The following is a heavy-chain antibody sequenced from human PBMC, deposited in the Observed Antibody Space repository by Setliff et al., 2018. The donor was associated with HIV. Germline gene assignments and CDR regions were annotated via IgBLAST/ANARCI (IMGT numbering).Heavy chain of an antibody. J-gene: IGHJ3*01. D-gene: IGHD3-22*01. CDR1: GYTFTTYA. Sequence: ASVKVSCKASGYTFTTYAINWVRQAPGQGLEDMGWISTYNGHTSYARKFQGRVTMTTDTSTNTAYMELRTLRSDDTAVYYCARQDHSSVNSGSLYAFDVWGQGTMVTVSS. V-gene: IGHV1-18*01. CDR2: ISTYNGHT. CDR3: ARQDHSSVNSGSLYAFDV.